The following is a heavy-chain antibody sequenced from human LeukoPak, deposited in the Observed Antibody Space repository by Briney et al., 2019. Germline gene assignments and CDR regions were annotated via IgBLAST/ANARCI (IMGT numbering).Heavy chain of an antibody. CDR2: ITNSGNSK. CDR3: ARDRPSLVLVTTTHYYYYYGMDV. J-gene: IGHJ6*02. D-gene: IGHD4-17*01. Sequence: GGSLRLSCAASEFTFSSYSMNWVRQAPGKGLEWVSYITNSGNSKSYADSVKGRFTISRDNTKNSLYLQMNGLRAEDTAVYYCARDRPSLVLVTTTHYYYYYGMDVWGQGTTVTVSS. V-gene: IGHV3-48*01. CDR1: EFTFSSYS.